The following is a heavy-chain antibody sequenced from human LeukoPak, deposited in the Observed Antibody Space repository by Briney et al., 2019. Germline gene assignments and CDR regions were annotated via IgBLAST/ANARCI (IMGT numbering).Heavy chain of an antibody. CDR2: IIPIFGTA. CDR3: ARDIAAAGNY. CDR1: GGTFSSYA. V-gene: IGHV1-69*05. D-gene: IGHD6-13*01. J-gene: IGHJ4*02. Sequence: VASVKVSCKASGGTFSSYAISWVRQAPGQGLEWMGGIIPIFGTANYAQKFQGRVTITTDESTSTAYMELSSLRSEDTAVYYCARDIAAAGNYWGQGTLVTVSS.